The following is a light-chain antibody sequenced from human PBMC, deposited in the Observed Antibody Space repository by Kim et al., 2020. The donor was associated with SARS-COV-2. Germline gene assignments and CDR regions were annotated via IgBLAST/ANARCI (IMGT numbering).Light chain of an antibody. Sequence: DIQMTQSPSSLSASVGDRVTITCQSSQDITNYLNWYQQKPGKAPKLLIYDASNLETGVPSRFSGAGSRTNFTFTISSLQPEDIATYYCQQYDDLPYTFGQGTKLEI. J-gene: IGKJ2*01. CDR2: DAS. V-gene: IGKV1-33*01. CDR3: QQYDDLPYT. CDR1: QDITNY.